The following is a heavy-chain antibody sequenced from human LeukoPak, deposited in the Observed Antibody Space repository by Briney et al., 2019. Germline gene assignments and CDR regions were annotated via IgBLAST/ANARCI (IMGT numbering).Heavy chain of an antibody. V-gene: IGHV3-21*01. CDR1: GFTFSSYS. CDR3: ARLWVRVGATSDAFDI. Sequence: GGSLRLSCAASGFTFSSYSMNWVRQAPGKGLEWVSSISSSSSYIYYADSVKGRFTISRDNAKNSLYLQMNSLRAEDTAVYYCARLWVRVGATSDAFDIWGQGTMVTVSS. D-gene: IGHD1-26*01. CDR2: ISSSSSYI. J-gene: IGHJ3*02.